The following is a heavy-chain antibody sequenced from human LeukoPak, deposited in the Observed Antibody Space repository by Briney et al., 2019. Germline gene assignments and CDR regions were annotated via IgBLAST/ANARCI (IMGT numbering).Heavy chain of an antibody. Sequence: ASVKVSCKASGYTFTSYDINWVRQATGQGLEWMGWMNPNSGNTGYAQKFQGRVTMTRNTSISTAYMELSSLRSEDTAVYYCARDEAGTGYFDYWGQGTLVTVSS. CDR1: GYTFTSYD. CDR3: ARDEAGTGYFDY. D-gene: IGHD6-19*01. CDR2: MNPNSGNT. J-gene: IGHJ4*02. V-gene: IGHV1-8*01.